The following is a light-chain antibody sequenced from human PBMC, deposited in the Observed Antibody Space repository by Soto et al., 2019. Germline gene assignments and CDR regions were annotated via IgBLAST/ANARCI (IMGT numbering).Light chain of an antibody. CDR1: QSVLNY. V-gene: IGKV4-1*01. Sequence: DIVMTQSPDSLAVSLGERVTINCRSSQSVLNYLAWYRQKPGQPPKLLIYWASDRESGVPDRVSGSGSRTDFTLTISSLQAEDVAVYYCQQYYSLPQTFGQGIKVEVK. CDR2: WAS. CDR3: QQYYSLPQT. J-gene: IGKJ1*01.